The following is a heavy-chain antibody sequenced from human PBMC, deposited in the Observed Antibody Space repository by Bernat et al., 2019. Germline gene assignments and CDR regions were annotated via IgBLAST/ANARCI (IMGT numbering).Heavy chain of an antibody. Sequence: EVQLVESGGGLVQPGGSLRLSCAASGFTFISYEMNWVRQAPGKGLEWVSYISSSGSTIYYVDSVKGRFTISRDNAKNSLYLQMNSLRVEDTAVYYCARAKSSSSRNWFDPWGQGILVTVSS. D-gene: IGHD6-6*01. CDR1: GFTFISYE. CDR3: ARAKSSSSRNWFDP. J-gene: IGHJ5*02. V-gene: IGHV3-48*03. CDR2: ISSSGSTI.